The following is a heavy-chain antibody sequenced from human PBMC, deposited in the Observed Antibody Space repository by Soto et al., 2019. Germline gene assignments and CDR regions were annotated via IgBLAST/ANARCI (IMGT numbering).Heavy chain of an antibody. CDR3: AKNSGWLNT. D-gene: IGHD3-10*01. CDR1: GFPFSTTD. Sequence: EFQVMQSGGGLVQPGGSLRLACAASGFPFSTTDMSWVRQAPGKGLEWVSTISGGGETTYYADSVKGRFTISRDNFKNTVYLQMDGLRVDDTALYYCAKNSGWLNTWGQGDLVTVSS. CDR2: ISGGGETT. J-gene: IGHJ5*02. V-gene: IGHV3-23*01.